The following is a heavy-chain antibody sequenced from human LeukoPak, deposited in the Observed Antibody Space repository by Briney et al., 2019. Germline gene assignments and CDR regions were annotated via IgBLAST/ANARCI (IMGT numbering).Heavy chain of an antibody. V-gene: IGHV3-48*02. Sequence: PGGSLRLSCVASGFTFCSYSMNWVRQAPGKGLEWVSFISDSATTIYYVDSVKGRFTISRDNAKNSLYLQMNSLRDEDTAVYYWGRSRPLRGVTFDYWGQGTLVTVSS. J-gene: IGHJ4*02. D-gene: IGHD3-10*01. CDR1: GFTFCSYS. CDR2: ISDSATTI. CDR3: GRSRPLRGVTFDY.